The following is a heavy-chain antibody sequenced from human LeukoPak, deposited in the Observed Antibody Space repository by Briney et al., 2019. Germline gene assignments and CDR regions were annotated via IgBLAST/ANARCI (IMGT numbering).Heavy chain of an antibody. CDR3: ARDRETYYDILTGYYTLGDAFDI. V-gene: IGHV3-74*01. D-gene: IGHD3-9*01. J-gene: IGHJ3*02. CDR1: GFTFSTYW. CDR2: INRDGSST. Sequence: GGSLRLSCAASGFTFSTYWMHWVRQAAGKGLVWVSRINRDGSSTSYADSVKGRYTISRDNAKNTLYLQMNSLRAEDTAVYYCARDRETYYDILTGYYTLGDAFDIWGQGTMVTVSS.